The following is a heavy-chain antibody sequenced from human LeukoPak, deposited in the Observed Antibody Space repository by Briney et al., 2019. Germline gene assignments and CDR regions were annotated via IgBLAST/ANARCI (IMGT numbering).Heavy chain of an antibody. CDR1: GXTFSSYG. J-gene: IGHJ4*02. CDR3: ARDGSGWYYFDY. D-gene: IGHD6-19*01. CDR2: IWYDGSNK. V-gene: IGHV3-33*01. Sequence: GRSLRLSCAASGXTFSSYGMHWVRQAPGKGLEWVAVIWYDGSNKYYADSVKGRFTISRDNSKNTLYLQMNSLRAEDTAVYYCARDGSGWYYFDYWGQGTLVTVSS.